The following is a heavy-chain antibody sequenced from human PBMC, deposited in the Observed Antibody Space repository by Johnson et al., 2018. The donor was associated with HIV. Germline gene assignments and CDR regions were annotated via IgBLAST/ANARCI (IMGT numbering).Heavy chain of an antibody. CDR2: IYSGGST. CDR1: GFTVSSNY. CDR3: ARELGGYDVFDI. D-gene: IGHD1-7*01. V-gene: IGHV3-66*02. Sequence: VQLVESGGGLVQPGGSLRLSCAVSGFTVSSNYMSWVRQAPGKGLEWVSVIYSGGSTYYAASAKGRFTISRDNSNNTLYLQMNSLRAEDTALYYCARELGGYDVFDIWGQGTMGTVSS. J-gene: IGHJ3*02.